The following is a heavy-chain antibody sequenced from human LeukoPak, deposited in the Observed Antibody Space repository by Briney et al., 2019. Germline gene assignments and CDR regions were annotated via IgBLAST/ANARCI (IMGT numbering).Heavy chain of an antibody. D-gene: IGHD1-26*01. CDR2: IRDDGREK. V-gene: IGHV3-7*04. J-gene: IGHJ4*02. CDR3: ATDRKAGSWDPRFDY. CDR1: GFTFSDYW. Sequence: GGSLRLSSAASGFTFSDYWMLWVRQAPGKGPEWVANIRDDGREKNYVDTVRGRFTISRDNSQMSLYLHMNSPRVADTASYYSATDRKAGSWDPRFDYGGQGTLVTVSS.